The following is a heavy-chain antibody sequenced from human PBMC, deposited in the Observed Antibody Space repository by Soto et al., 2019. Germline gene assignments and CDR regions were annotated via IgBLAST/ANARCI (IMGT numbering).Heavy chain of an antibody. CDR3: ARTQKTRITSFGVAHTTPDY. D-gene: IGHD3-3*01. J-gene: IGHJ4*02. CDR2: IFSNEEK. V-gene: IGHV2-26*01. Sequence: ATWKTSGPLLVKPTETVPLTGTAPGFPRSKSRMGVSWYLQPPGKPLEWLAPIFSNEEKPNSTSLKSRLTISKDTSKSQVVLTMTNMDPVDTATYYCARTQKTRITSFGVAHTTPDYWGQGTLVTVAS. CDR1: GFPRSKSRMG.